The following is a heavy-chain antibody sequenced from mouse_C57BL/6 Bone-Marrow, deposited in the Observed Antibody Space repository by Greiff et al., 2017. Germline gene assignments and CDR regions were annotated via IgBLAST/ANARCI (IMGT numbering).Heavy chain of an antibody. CDR1: GYTFTDYY. CDR2: IYPGSGNT. D-gene: IGHD1-1*01. Sequence: VQLQQSGAELVRPGASVKLSCKASGYTFTDYYINWVKQRPGQGLEWIARIYPGSGNTYYNEKFKGKATLTADKSSSTAYMQLSSLTSEDSAVYFCARSYYSPYAMDYWGQGTSVTVSS. V-gene: IGHV1-76*01. CDR3: ARSYYSPYAMDY. J-gene: IGHJ4*01.